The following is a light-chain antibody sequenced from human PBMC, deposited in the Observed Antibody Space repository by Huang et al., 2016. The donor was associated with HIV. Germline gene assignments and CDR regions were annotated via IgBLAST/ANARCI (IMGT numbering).Light chain of an antibody. Sequence: DIVLTQSPGTLSLSAGERATLSCRDSQSFSSTFFAWYQQKPGQAPRVVSYGASTRATGIPDRFSGSVSGTDFTLTISRREPEDFAVYYCQQYGRAPLTFGGGTKVEIK. J-gene: IGKJ4*02. V-gene: IGKV3-20*01. CDR2: GAS. CDR1: QSFSSTF. CDR3: QQYGRAPLT.